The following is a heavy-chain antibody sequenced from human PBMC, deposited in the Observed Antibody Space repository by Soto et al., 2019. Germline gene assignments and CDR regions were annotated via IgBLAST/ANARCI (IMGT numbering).Heavy chain of an antibody. CDR1: GFTFSRYW. J-gene: IGHJ4*02. Sequence: GGSLRLSCAASGFTFSRYWMHWVRQAPGKGLVWVSLIKSDGSTSYADSVKGRFTIYRDNAKNTLYLQMNSLRVEDTAVYYCAGDPVPEYWGQGTLVTVSS. CDR2: IKSDGST. CDR3: AGDPVPEY. V-gene: IGHV3-74*01.